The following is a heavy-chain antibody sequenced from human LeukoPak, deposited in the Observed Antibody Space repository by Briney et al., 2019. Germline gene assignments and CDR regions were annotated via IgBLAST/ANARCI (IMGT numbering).Heavy chain of an antibody. CDR1: GGTFSSYA. J-gene: IGHJ4*02. CDR3: AGEGHRYYYAD. D-gene: IGHD3-10*01. Sequence: GASVKVSCKASGGTFSSYAISWVRQAPGQGLEWMGGIIPIFGTANYAQKFQGRVTITADESTSTAYMELSSLRSEDTAVYYCAGEGHRYYYADWGQGTLVTVSS. V-gene: IGHV1-69*13. CDR2: IIPIFGTA.